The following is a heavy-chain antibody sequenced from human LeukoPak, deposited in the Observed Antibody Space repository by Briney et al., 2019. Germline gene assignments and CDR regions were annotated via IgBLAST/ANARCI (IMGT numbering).Heavy chain of an antibody. CDR3: TRAPSLSWFDP. V-gene: IGHV4-59*12. D-gene: IGHD3-10*01. CDR1: GGSISSYY. J-gene: IGHJ5*02. CDR2: IYYSGST. Sequence: SETLSLTCTVSGGSISSYYWSWIRQPPGKGLEWIGYIYYSGSTNHNPSLKSRVTMSVDTSKNQFSLKLSSVTAADTAVYYCTRAPSLSWFDPWGQGTLVTVSS.